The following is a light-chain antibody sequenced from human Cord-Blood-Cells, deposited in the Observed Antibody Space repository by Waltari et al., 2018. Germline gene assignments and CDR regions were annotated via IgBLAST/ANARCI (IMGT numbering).Light chain of an antibody. CDR3: AAWDDSLNGVV. Sequence: QSVLTQPPSASGTPGQRVTISCSGSSSNIGSNTVNWYQQLPGTAPKLPNYSNNQRPSGFPDRFSGSKSGTSASLASSGLQSEDEADYYCAAWDDSLNGVVFGGGTKLTVL. CDR2: SNN. CDR1: SSNIGSNT. J-gene: IGLJ2*01. V-gene: IGLV1-44*01.